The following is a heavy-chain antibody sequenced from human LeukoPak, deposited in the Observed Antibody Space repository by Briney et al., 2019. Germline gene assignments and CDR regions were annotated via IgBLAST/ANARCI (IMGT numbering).Heavy chain of an antibody. Sequence: GGSLRLSCAASGFTVSSNYMSWVRQAPGKGLEWVSVIYSGGSTYYADSVKGRFTISRNDSKNTLYLQMNSLGAEDTDVYYCASQGGALVDYWGQGTLVTVSS. V-gene: IGHV3-53*01. CDR3: ASQGGALVDY. CDR2: IYSGGST. CDR1: GFTVSSNY. J-gene: IGHJ4*02. D-gene: IGHD3-16*01.